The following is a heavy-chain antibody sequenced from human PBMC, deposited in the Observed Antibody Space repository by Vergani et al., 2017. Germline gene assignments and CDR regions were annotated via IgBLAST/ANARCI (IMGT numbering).Heavy chain of an antibody. Sequence: QVTLRESGPALVKPTQTLTLTCTFSGFSLSTSGMCVSWNRQPPGKALEWLALIDWDDDKYYSTSLKTRLTITKDTAKNQLVLTMTNMDPVDTATYYGARLNQPGGYYMDVWGKGTTVTVSS. V-gene: IGHV2-70*01. CDR3: ARLNQPGGYYMDV. D-gene: IGHD1-14*01. CDR1: GFSLSTSGMC. J-gene: IGHJ6*03. CDR2: IDWDDDK.